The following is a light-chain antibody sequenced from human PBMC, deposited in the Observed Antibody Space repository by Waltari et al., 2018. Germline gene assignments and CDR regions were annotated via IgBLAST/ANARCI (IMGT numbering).Light chain of an antibody. CDR3: QQSYTTPPMYT. CDR1: QNIDSD. Sequence: DIQMTQSPSSLSASVGYRVTITCRASQNIDSDLNWYPQKPGKAPRLLIYAASSLQRRVPSRFSGSGSGTDFTLTVSSLQPEDFAIYYCQQSYTTPPMYTFGQGTKLEIK. V-gene: IGKV1-39*01. J-gene: IGKJ2*01. CDR2: AAS.